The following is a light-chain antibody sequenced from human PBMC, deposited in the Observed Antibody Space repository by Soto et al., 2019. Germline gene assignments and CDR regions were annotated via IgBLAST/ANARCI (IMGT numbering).Light chain of an antibody. CDR3: AAWDASLDGYV. V-gene: IGLV1-44*01. J-gene: IGLJ1*01. CDR2: SYD. CDR1: SSNLGDNT. Sequence: VLTQPPSASGTPGQRVTISCSTSSSNLGDNTVNWYQHVPGTAPKLLIYSYDQRPSGVPDRFSGSKSGTSASLAISGLQSEDEADYYCAAWDASLDGYVFGTGTKLTVL.